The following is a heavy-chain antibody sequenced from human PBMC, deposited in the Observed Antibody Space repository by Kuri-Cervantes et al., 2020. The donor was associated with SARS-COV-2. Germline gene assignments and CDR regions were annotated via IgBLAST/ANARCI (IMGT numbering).Heavy chain of an antibody. Sequence: SETLSLTCSVSGGGGTLTSSTYYWGWIRQPPGKGLEWIGSILYNGNTHYKASLNSRVTISVDPSKNQFSLRLTSVTAADTAVYYCARHQLVIPAADPYNYFDPWGQGSLVTVSS. D-gene: IGHD2-2*01. CDR3: ARHQLVIPAADPYNYFDP. V-gene: IGHV4-39*01. CDR2: ILYNGNT. CDR1: GGGGTLTSSTYY. J-gene: IGHJ5*02.